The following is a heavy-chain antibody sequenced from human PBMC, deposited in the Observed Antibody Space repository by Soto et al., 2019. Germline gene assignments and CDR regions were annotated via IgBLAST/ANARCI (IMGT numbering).Heavy chain of an antibody. CDR3: ATAVGRYGDYRNWFDP. Sequence: QVQLVQSGAEVKKPGASVKVSCKVSGYTLTELSMHWVRQAPGKGLEWMGGFDPEDGETIYAQKFQGRVTMNEDTSTDTAYMELGSLRSEDTAVYYCATAVGRYGDYRNWFDPWGQGTLAAVSS. CDR2: FDPEDGET. CDR1: GYTLTELS. V-gene: IGHV1-24*01. J-gene: IGHJ5*02. D-gene: IGHD4-17*01.